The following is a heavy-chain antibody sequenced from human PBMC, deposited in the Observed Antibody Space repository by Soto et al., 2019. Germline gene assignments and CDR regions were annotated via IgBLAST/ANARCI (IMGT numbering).Heavy chain of an antibody. CDR2: IIPIFGTA. J-gene: IGHJ5*02. V-gene: IGHV1-69*06. D-gene: IGHD6-6*01. Sequence: SVKVSCKASGGTFSSYAISWVRQAPGQGLEWMGGIIPIFGTANYAQKFQGRVTITADKSTSTAYMELSSLRSEDTAVYYCARMIAARLSRSLNWFDPWGQGALVTVSS. CDR1: GGTFSSYA. CDR3: ARMIAARLSRSLNWFDP.